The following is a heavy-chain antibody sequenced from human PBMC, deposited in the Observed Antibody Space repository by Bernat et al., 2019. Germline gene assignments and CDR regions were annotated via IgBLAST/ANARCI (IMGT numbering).Heavy chain of an antibody. CDR1: GFTFRSSW. CDR3: VKDTDY. Sequence: EVQLVESGGGLVQPGGSLTLSCAASGFTFRSSWMRWIRQAPGKGLERVANIKQDGTEIYYVDAVKGRFTISRDNAKNSLYLQMNSLRAEDTAVYYCVKDTDYWGQGTLVTVSS. J-gene: IGHJ4*02. V-gene: IGHV3-7*03. CDR2: IKQDGTEI.